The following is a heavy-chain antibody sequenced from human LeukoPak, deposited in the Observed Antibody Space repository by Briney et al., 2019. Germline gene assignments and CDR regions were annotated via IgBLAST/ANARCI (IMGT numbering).Heavy chain of an antibody. CDR2: ISGSGGDT. Sequence: PGGSLRLSCAASGFTFTNYAVTWVRQAPGKGLEWVSGISGSGGDTYYADSVKGRFTISRDNSKNTLYLQMNSLRAEETAVYYCAKSVVGAGKGSAFDIWGQGTVVTVSS. J-gene: IGHJ3*02. CDR1: GFTFTNYA. V-gene: IGHV3-23*01. D-gene: IGHD1-26*01. CDR3: AKSVVGAGKGSAFDI.